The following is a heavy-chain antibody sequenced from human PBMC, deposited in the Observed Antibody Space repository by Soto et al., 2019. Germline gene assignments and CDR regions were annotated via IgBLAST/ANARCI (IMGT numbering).Heavy chain of an antibody. CDR3: ARDFYYDSSGYSGAFDI. CDR2: ISSSSSYT. J-gene: IGHJ3*02. D-gene: IGHD3-22*01. CDR1: GFTFSDYY. Sequence: GGSLRLSCAASGFTFSDYYMSWIRQAPGKGLEWVSYISSSSSYTNYADSVKGRFTISRDNAKNSLYLQMSSLRAEDTAVYYCARDFYYDSSGYSGAFDIWGQGTMVTVSS. V-gene: IGHV3-11*06.